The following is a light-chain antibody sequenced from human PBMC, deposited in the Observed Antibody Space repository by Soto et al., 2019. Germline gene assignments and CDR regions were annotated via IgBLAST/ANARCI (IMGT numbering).Light chain of an antibody. CDR3: LQHKTYPRT. CDR2: AAS. Sequence: DIQMTQSPSAMSASVGDRVAITCRASQGIGNSLAWFQQKPGKVPQRLIYAASSLQSGVPSRFSGSGSGTEFTLTISGLQPEDFATYYCLQHKTYPRTFGQGTKLEIK. CDR1: QGIGNS. J-gene: IGKJ2*01. V-gene: IGKV1-17*03.